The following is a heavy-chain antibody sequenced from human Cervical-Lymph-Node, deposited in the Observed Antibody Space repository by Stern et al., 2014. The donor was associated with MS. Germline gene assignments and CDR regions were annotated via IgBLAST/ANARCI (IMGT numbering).Heavy chain of an antibody. V-gene: IGHV3-33*01. D-gene: IGHD5-24*01. Sequence: QVQLVESGGGVVQPGTSLRLSCAASGFTFSSYGMHWVRQAPGKGLEWVALAWYDGSTAYYTNSVKGRFTISRDNSKNTLSLQMNSLTAEDTAVYYCARGHIPYAYNYLFEYWGQGTLVTVSS. CDR3: ARGHIPYAYNYLFEY. CDR1: GFTFSSYG. J-gene: IGHJ4*02. CDR2: AWYDGSTA.